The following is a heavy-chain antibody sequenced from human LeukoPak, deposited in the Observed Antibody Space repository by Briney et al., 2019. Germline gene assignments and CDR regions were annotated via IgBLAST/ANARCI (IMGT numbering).Heavy chain of an antibody. CDR2: ISGSGGST. J-gene: IGHJ4*02. CDR1: GFTFSSYA. V-gene: IGHV3-23*01. Sequence: GGSLRLSCAASGFTFSSYAMSWVRQAPGKGLEWVSAISGSGGSTYSADSVKGRFTIPRDNSKNTLYLQMNSPRAEDTAVYYCAKALCSGGTCYRFDYWGQGTLVTVSS. D-gene: IGHD2-15*01. CDR3: AKALCSGGTCYRFDY.